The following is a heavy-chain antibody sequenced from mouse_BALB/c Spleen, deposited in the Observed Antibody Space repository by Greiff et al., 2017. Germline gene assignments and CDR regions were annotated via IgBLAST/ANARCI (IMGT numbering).Heavy chain of an antibody. CDR3: ASLSL. J-gene: IGHJ3*01. Sequence: EVMLVESGGGLVQPGGSLKLSCAASGFTFSSYGMSWVRQTPDKRLELVATINSNGGSTYYPDSVKGRFTISRDNAKNTLYLQMSSLKSEDTAMYYCASLSLWGQGTLVTVSA. V-gene: IGHV5-6-3*01. D-gene: IGHD2-3*01. CDR1: GFTFSSYG. CDR2: INSNGGST.